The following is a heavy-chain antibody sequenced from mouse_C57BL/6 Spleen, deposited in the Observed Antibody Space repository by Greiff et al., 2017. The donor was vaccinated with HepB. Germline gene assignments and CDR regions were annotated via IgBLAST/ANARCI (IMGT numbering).Heavy chain of an antibody. CDR3: ARHWDLYYFDY. CDR2: IDPSDSYT. D-gene: IGHD4-1*01. J-gene: IGHJ2*01. Sequence: VQLQQPGAELVMPGASVKLSCKASGYTFTSYWMHWVKQRPGQGLEWIGEIDPSDSYTNYNQKFKGKSTLTVDKSSSTAYMQLSSLTSEDSAVYYCARHWDLYYFDYWGQGTTLTVSS. V-gene: IGHV1-69*01. CDR1: GYTFTSYW.